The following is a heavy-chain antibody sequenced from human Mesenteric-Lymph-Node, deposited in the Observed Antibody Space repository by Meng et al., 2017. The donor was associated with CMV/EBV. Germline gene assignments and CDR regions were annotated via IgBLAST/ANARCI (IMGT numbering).Heavy chain of an antibody. Sequence: SVKVSCKASGYTFIGYYMHWVRQAPGQGLEWMGGISPLHGIVNYGKKFQGRVTITADKYTLTADKYTSTAYMDLSSLRSDDTAVYYCGVCTGASCSLRDPVPPLQEWGQGTLVTVSS. J-gene: IGHJ1*01. CDR3: GVCTGASCSLRDPVPPLQE. V-gene: IGHV1-69*10. CDR1: GYTFIGYY. D-gene: IGHD2-2*01. CDR2: ISPLHGIV.